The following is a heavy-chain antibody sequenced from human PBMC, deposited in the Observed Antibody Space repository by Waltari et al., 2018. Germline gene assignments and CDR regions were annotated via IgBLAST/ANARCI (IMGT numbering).Heavy chain of an antibody. J-gene: IGHJ5*02. Sequence: NSWMSWVRQAPGKGLEGVANIKQEASEKYYVDSVKGRFTISRDNAKNLLFLQMNTLRVEDTAVYYCARDSDVGFDRWGQGTLVTVSS. CDR2: IKQEASEK. CDR3: ARDSDVGFDR. CDR1: NSW. V-gene: IGHV3-7*01.